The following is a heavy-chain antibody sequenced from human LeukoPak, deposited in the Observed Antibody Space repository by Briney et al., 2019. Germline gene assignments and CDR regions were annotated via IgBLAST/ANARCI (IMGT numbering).Heavy chain of an antibody. D-gene: IGHD3-10*01. CDR1: GGSLSSYY. V-gene: IGHV4-59*01. CDR2: IYYSGST. J-gene: IGHJ6*03. Sequence: SETLSLTCTVSGGSLSSYYWSWIRQPPGKGLEWIGYIYYSGSTNYNPSLKSRVTISVDTSKNQFSLKLSSVTAADTAVYYCARGSNYYYYYYMDVWGKGTTVTVSS. CDR3: ARGSNYYYYYYMDV.